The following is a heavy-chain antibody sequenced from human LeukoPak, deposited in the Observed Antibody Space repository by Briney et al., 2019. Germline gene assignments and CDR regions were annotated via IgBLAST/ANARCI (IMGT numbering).Heavy chain of an antibody. CDR1: GGSISSGGYY. Sequence: SETLSLTCTVSGGSISSGGYYWSWIRQHPGKGLEWIGYIYYSGSTYYNPSLKSRVTISVDTSKNQFSLKLSSVTAADTAVYYCARSRADEGPEISDWGQGTLVTVSS. J-gene: IGHJ4*02. CDR3: ARSRADEGPEISD. D-gene: IGHD6-19*01. CDR2: IYYSGST. V-gene: IGHV4-31*03.